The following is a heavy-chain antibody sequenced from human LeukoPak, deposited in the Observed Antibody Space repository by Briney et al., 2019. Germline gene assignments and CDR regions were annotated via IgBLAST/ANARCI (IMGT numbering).Heavy chain of an antibody. Sequence: PGGSLRLSCAASGFTFSSYAMSWVRQAPGKGLEWVSAISGSGGSTYYADSVKGRFTISRDNSKNTLYLQMNSLRAEDTAVYYCATRGHSYGQGSAWGYFDYWGQGTLVTVSS. D-gene: IGHD5-18*01. CDR3: ATRGHSYGQGSAWGYFDY. CDR2: ISGSGGST. V-gene: IGHV3-23*01. CDR1: GFTFSSYA. J-gene: IGHJ4*02.